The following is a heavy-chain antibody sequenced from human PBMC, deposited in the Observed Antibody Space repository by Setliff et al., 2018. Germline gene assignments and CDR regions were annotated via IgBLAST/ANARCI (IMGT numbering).Heavy chain of an antibody. CDR3: ARRIQGDFWSGKRFDP. CDR2: IYYSGST. J-gene: IGHJ5*02. CDR1: GGSISSSSYY. V-gene: IGHV4-39*01. D-gene: IGHD3-3*01. Sequence: PSETLSLTCTVSGGSISSSSYYWGWIRQPPGKGLEWIGSIYYSGSTYYNPSLKSRVTISVDTSKNQFSLKLSSVTAADTAVYYCARRIQGDFWSGKRFDPWGQGTLVTVSS.